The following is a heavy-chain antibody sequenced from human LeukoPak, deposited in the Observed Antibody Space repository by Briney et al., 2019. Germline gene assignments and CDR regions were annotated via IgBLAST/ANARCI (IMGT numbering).Heavy chain of an antibody. CDR1: GFTFSTYS. Sequence: PGGSLRLSCAASGFTFSTYSMNWVPQAPGKGLEWVSYISGSGSAIYYADSVKGRFTISRDNAKNSLYLQMNSLRAEDTAVYSCARDGYHYYGSGTYFGYYYMDVWGKGTTVTISS. V-gene: IGHV3-48*04. CDR2: ISGSGSAI. CDR3: ARDGYHYYGSGTYFGYYYMDV. J-gene: IGHJ6*03. D-gene: IGHD3-10*01.